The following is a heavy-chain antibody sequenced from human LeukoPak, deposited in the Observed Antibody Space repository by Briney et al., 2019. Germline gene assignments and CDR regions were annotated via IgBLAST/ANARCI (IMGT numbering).Heavy chain of an antibody. D-gene: IGHD2-2*01. CDR2: INHSGST. J-gene: IGHJ4*02. V-gene: IGHV4-34*01. CDR1: GGSFSGYY. Sequence: SETLSLTCAVYGGSFSGYYWSWIRQPPGKGLEWIGEINHSGSTNYNPSLKSRVTISVDTSKNQFSLKLSSVTAADTAVYYCASSSTSCYEDYWGQGTLVTVSS. CDR3: ASSSTSCYEDY.